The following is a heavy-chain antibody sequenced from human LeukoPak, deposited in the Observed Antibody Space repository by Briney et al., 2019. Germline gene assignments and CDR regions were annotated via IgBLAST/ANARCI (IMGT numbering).Heavy chain of an antibody. CDR2: IYTSGST. V-gene: IGHV4-61*02. J-gene: IGHJ3*02. CDR1: GGSISSGSYY. CDR3: ARKTYSSSYENDAFDI. Sequence: SETLSLTCTVSGGSISSGSYYWSWIRQPAGKGLEWIGRIYTSGSTYYNPSLKSRVTISVDTSKNQFSLKLSSVTAADTAVYYCARKTYSSSYENDAFDIWGQGTMVTVSS. D-gene: IGHD6-13*01.